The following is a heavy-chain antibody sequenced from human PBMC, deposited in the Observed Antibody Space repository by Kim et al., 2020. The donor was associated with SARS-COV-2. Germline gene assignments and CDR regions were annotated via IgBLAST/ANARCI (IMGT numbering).Heavy chain of an antibody. CDR2: ISYDGSNK. CDR3: ATPHPITGTTGLFDY. J-gene: IGHJ4*01. V-gene: IGHV3-30*03. CDR1: GFTFSSYG. D-gene: IGHD1-20*01. Sequence: GGSLRLSCAASGFTFSSYGMHWVRQAPGKGLEWVAVISYDGSNKYYADSVKGRFTISRDNSKNTLYLQMNSLRAEDTAVYYCATPHPITGTTGLFDYWG.